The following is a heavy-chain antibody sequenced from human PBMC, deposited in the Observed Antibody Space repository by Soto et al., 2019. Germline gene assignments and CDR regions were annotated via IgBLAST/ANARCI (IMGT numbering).Heavy chain of an antibody. CDR2: IYWNDDK. CDR3: AHRHKIARVGAALFDP. V-gene: IGHV2-5*01. CDR1: GFSLSTSGVG. D-gene: IGHD1-26*01. J-gene: IGHJ5*02. Sequence: SGPTLVNPTQTLTLTCTFSGFSLSTSGVGVGWIRQPPGKALEWLALIYWNDDKRYSPSLKSRLTITKDTSKNQVVLTMTNMDPVDTATYYCAHRHKIARVGAALFDPWGQGTLVTVSS.